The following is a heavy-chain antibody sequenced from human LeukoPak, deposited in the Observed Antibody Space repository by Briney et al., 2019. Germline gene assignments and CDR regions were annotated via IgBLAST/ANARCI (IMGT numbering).Heavy chain of an antibody. CDR2: ISSSSSYI. Sequence: PGGSLRLSCAASGFTFSSYSMNWVRQAPRKGPEWVSSISSSSSYIYYADSVKGRFTISRDNAKNSLYLQMNSLRAEDTAVYYCARVSPLEPYAFDIWGQGTMVTVSS. CDR3: ARVSPLEPYAFDI. V-gene: IGHV3-21*01. J-gene: IGHJ3*02. D-gene: IGHD5-24*01. CDR1: GFTFSSYS.